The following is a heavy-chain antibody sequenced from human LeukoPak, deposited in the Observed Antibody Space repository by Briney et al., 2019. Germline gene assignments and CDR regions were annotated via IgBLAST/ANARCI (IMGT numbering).Heavy chain of an antibody. D-gene: IGHD2-15*01. CDR2: VYYSGVT. J-gene: IGHJ4*02. CDR3: ARLSLHCSGGSCYRGAFDS. CDR1: GGSTGSDY. V-gene: IGHV4-59*08. Sequence: SETLSLTCSVSGGSTGSDYWSWIRQPPGKGLEWIAYVYYSGVTSYNPSLKSRVAISIDTSKNQFSLNLTSVTAADTAVYYCARLSLHCSGGSCYRGAFDSWGQGALVTVSS.